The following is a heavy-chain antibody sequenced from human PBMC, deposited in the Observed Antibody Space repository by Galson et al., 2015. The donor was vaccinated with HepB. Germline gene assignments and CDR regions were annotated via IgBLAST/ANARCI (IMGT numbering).Heavy chain of an antibody. CDR3: ARTVGGRANWYFDL. Sequence: SLRLSCAASGFTFSSYGMHWVRQAPGKGLEWVAVIWYDGSNKYYADSVKGRFTISRDNSKNTLCLQMNSLRAEDTAVYYCARTVGGRANWYFDLWGRGTLVTVSS. V-gene: IGHV3-33*08. CDR1: GFTFSSYG. D-gene: IGHD4-23*01. CDR2: IWYDGSNK. J-gene: IGHJ2*01.